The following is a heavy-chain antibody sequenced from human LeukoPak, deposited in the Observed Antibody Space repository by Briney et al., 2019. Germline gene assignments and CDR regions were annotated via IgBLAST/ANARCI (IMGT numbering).Heavy chain of an antibody. CDR2: INHSGST. Sequence: PSETLSLTCAVYGGSFSGYYWSWIRQPPGKGLEWIGEINHSGSTNYNPSLKSRVTISVDTSKNQFSLKLSSVTAADTAVYYCARHHYYGSGSYYTYDYYYYYYMDVWGKGTTVTISS. J-gene: IGHJ6*03. CDR1: GGSFSGYY. CDR3: ARHHYYGSGSYYTYDYYYYYYMDV. V-gene: IGHV4-34*01. D-gene: IGHD3-10*01.